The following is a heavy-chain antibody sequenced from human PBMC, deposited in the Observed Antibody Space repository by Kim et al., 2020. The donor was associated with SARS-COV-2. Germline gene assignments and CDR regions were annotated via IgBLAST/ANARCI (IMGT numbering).Heavy chain of an antibody. CDR1: GYIFTSYD. CDR3: VTLIDSSKWYRFDY. Sequence: ASVKVSCKASGYIFTSYDINWVRQATGQGLEWMGWMNPASGNAGYPQKFQGRVTMTRNTSISTAYMEVASLRSEDTAVYYCVTLIDSSKWYRFDYWGQGTLVTVSS. CDR2: MNPASGNA. D-gene: IGHD6-13*01. V-gene: IGHV1-8*01. J-gene: IGHJ4*02.